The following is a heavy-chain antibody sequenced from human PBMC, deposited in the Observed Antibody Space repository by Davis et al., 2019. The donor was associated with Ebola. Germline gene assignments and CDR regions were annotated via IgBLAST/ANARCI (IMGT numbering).Heavy chain of an antibody. V-gene: IGHV4-34*01. Sequence: MPSETLSLTCVVYGGSFSGYYWSWIRQPPGKGLEWIGSVYYSGSTYYNPSLKGRITVSVDTSKNQFSLKLNSVTAADTAMYYCARHNGRSRFDPWGQGTLVTVSS. D-gene: IGHD1-1*01. CDR2: VYYSGST. J-gene: IGHJ5*02. CDR3: ARHNGRSRFDP. CDR1: GGSFSGYY.